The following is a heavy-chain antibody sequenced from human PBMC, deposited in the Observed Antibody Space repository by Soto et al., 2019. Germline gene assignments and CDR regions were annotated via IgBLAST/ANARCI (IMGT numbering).Heavy chain of an antibody. CDR1: GYTFSNYG. J-gene: IGHJ4*02. Sequence: QVQLVQSGAEVKNPGASVKVSCTASGYTFSNYGISWVRQAPGQGLEGMGWINPYDGYTNYARKFQGRVTMTTDTSTSTAYMEVKSLTSNDPAVYYCTTTTAGDYWGQGNLVTVSS. CDR3: TTTTAGDY. CDR2: INPYDGYT. V-gene: IGHV1-18*04. D-gene: IGHD6-13*01.